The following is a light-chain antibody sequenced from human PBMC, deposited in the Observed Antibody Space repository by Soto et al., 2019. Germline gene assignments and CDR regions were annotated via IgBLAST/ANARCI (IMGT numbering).Light chain of an antibody. CDR3: GTWYSSLSAGV. CDR2: DND. V-gene: IGLV1-51*01. J-gene: IGLJ2*01. Sequence: QSVLTQPPSVSAAPGQKVTISCSGSYSNIEANHVSWYQQRPGTAPKLLIYDNDKRPSGIPDRFSGSKSGTSATLAITGLQTGDEADYYCGTWYSSLSAGVFGGGTKLTVL. CDR1: YSNIEANH.